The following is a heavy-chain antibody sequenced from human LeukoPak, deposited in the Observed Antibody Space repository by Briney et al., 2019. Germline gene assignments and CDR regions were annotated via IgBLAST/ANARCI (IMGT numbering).Heavy chain of an antibody. J-gene: IGHJ4*02. CDR3: ARDPCSSTSCYGGHYFDY. Sequence: PGRSLRLSCAASEFTFSSYAMHWVRQAPGKGLEWVAVISYDGSNKYYADSVKGRFTISRDNSKNTLYLQMNSLRAEDTAVYYCARDPCSSTSCYGGHYFDYWGQGTLVTVSS. V-gene: IGHV3-30-3*01. D-gene: IGHD2-2*01. CDR2: ISYDGSNK. CDR1: EFTFSSYA.